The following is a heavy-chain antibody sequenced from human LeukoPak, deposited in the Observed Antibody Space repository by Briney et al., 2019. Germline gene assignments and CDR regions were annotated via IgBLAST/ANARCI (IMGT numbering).Heavy chain of an antibody. CDR3: AKDAEWFGELPGFFDY. Sequence: PGGSLRLSCAASEFTFSNYAMHWVRQAPGKGLEWVAVISYDGSNKYYADSVKGRFTISRDNSKNTLYLQMNSLRAEDTAVYYCAKDAEWFGELPGFFDYWGQGTLVTVSS. V-gene: IGHV3-30*04. J-gene: IGHJ4*02. D-gene: IGHD3-10*01. CDR2: ISYDGSNK. CDR1: EFTFSNYA.